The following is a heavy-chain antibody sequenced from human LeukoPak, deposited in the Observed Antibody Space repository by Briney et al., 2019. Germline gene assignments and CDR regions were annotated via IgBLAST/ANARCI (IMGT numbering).Heavy chain of an antibody. D-gene: IGHD2-8*02. CDR2: IYPGDSHT. CDR1: GYSFTTYW. V-gene: IGHV5-51*01. J-gene: IGHJ4*02. Sequence: GESLKISCKGSGYSFTTYWIGWVRQMPGKGLEWMGFIYPGDSHTRYSPSFQGQVTISADKSLSTAYLQWNSLKASDTALYYCARHFSNTDGGHFDYWGQGTLVTVSS. CDR3: ARHFSNTDGGHFDY.